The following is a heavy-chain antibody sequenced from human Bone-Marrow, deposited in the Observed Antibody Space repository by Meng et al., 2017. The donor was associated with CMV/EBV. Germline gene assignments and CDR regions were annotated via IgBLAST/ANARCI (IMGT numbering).Heavy chain of an antibody. J-gene: IGHJ6*02. Sequence: GGSLRLSCKGSGYSFSDYWIGWVRQMPGKGLEWVGIIYPDDSDTRYSPSFQGHVTISADRSINSAYLQWSSLKASDTAVYYCARHGVIASRTLRPHYYYYYGMDVWAQGTSVTVSS. CDR3: ARHGVIASRTLRPHYYYYYGMDV. V-gene: IGHV5-51*01. CDR2: IYPDDSDT. D-gene: IGHD6-6*01. CDR1: GYSFSDYW.